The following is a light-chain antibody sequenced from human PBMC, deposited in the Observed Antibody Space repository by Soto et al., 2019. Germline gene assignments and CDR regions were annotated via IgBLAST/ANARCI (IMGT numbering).Light chain of an antibody. J-gene: IGLJ1*01. CDR2: DVS. CDR3: NSYTSSSTLPYV. CDR1: SSDVGGYNY. Sequence: QSALTQPASVSGSPGQSITVSCTGTSSDVGGYNYVSWYQQHPGKAPKVRIYDVSKRPSGVSNRFSGSKSGNTASLTISGLQAEDEADYYCNSYTSSSTLPYVLGTGTKVTVL. V-gene: IGLV2-14*01.